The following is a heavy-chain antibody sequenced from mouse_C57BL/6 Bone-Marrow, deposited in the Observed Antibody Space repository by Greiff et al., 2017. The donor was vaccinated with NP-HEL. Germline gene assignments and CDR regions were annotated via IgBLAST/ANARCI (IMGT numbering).Heavy chain of an antibody. CDR1: EYEFPSHD. D-gene: IGHD2-1*01. CDR3: ARRGNYRIGFDY. J-gene: IGHJ2*01. V-gene: IGHV5-2*03. CDR2: INSDGGST. Sequence: EVKVEESGGGLVQPGESLKLSCESNEYEFPSHDMSWVRKTPEKRLELVAAINSDGGSTYYPDTMERRFIISRDNTKKTLYLQMSSLRSEDTALYYCARRGNYRIGFDYWGQGTTLTVSS.